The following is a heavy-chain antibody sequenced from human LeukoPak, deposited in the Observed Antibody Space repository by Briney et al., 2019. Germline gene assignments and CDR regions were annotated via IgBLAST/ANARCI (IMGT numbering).Heavy chain of an antibody. CDR3: ARVAKHFRGGLSFYFMDV. Sequence: SETLSLTCTVSGGSISSYYWSWIRQPPGKGLEWIGYIYYSGSTNYNPSLNSRVTISVDTSKKQFSLKLTSVIAADTAVYYCARVAKHFRGGLSFYFMDVWGIGTTVTISS. J-gene: IGHJ6*03. CDR1: GGSISSYY. V-gene: IGHV4-59*01. CDR2: IYYSGST. D-gene: IGHD3-10*01.